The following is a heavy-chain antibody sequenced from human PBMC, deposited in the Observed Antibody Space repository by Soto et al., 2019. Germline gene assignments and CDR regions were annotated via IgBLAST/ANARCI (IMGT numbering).Heavy chain of an antibody. CDR1: GGSISSSSYY. J-gene: IGHJ3*02. CDR3: ARTAGPGAFDI. Sequence: SETLSLTCTVSGGSISSSSYYWGWIRQPPGKGLEWIGSIYSSGSTYYNPSLKRRVTISVXXSXXXFXLXXXSXTAADTAVYYCARTAGPGAFDIWGQGTMDTVSS. V-gene: IGHV4-39*01. D-gene: IGHD6-13*01. CDR2: IYSSGST.